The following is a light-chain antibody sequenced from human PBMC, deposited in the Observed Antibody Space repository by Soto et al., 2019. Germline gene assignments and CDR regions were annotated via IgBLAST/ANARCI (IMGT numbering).Light chain of an antibody. CDR3: SSFTNSSTDV. CDR2: EVT. J-gene: IGLJ1*01. CDR1: SSDIGGYNF. V-gene: IGLV2-14*01. Sequence: QSALTQPAPLSGSLGQSITISCTGTSSDIGGYNFVSWYRHHPGKAPKLMIYEVTNRPSGVSNRFSGSRSGNTASLTISGLQAEDEGDYYCSSFTNSSTDVFGTGTKVTVL.